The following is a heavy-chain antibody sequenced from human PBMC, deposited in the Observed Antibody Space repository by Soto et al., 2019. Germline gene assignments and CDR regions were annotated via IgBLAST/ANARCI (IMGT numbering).Heavy chain of an antibody. D-gene: IGHD2-21*02. CDR3: ARGGHVVVVTAALAY. Sequence: QVQLMQSGAEVKKPGASVKVSCKASGDTFTDYYIHWVRQAPGQGLEWMGTVNPSGGHTTYAQHFVGRVTVTRDTSASTLYMELTSLTSEDTAVYYCARGGHVVVVTAALAYWGQGTLVTVSS. CDR2: VNPSGGHT. J-gene: IGHJ4*02. V-gene: IGHV1-46*01. CDR1: GDTFTDYY.